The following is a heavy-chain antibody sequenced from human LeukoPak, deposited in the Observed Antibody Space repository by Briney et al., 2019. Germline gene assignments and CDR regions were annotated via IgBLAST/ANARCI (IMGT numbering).Heavy chain of an antibody. Sequence: ASVKVSCKASGYTFTSHYIHWLRQAPGQHLEWMGVVHPSGGSTNYAQGFQGRVTMTRDTSTSTVYMELSSLSSEDTALYYCARTQDYSIYWYFDLRGPGTLVTVSS. CDR3: ARTQDYSIYWYFDL. J-gene: IGHJ2*01. CDR2: VHPSGGST. V-gene: IGHV1-46*01. D-gene: IGHD4-11*01. CDR1: GYTFTSHY.